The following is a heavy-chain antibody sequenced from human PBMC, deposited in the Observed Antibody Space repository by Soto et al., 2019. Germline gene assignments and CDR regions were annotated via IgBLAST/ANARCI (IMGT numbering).Heavy chain of an antibody. Sequence: EVQLLESGGGLVQPGGSLRLSCAASGFTFSSYAMSWVRQAPGKGLEWVSAISGSGGSTYYADSVKGRFTISRDNSKNTLYLQMNSLRAEDTAVYYCAKVGVSDYGFWSGPRGRYCYYMDVWGKGTTVTVSS. CDR2: ISGSGGST. CDR3: AKVGVSDYGFWSGPRGRYCYYMDV. V-gene: IGHV3-23*01. D-gene: IGHD3-3*01. CDR1: GFTFSSYA. J-gene: IGHJ6*03.